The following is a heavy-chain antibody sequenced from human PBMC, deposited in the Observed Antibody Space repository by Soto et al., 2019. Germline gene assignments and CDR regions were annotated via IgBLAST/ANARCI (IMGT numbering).Heavy chain of an antibody. J-gene: IGHJ6*02. CDR2: IIPIFGTA. CDR1: GGTFSSYA. D-gene: IGHD4-17*01. V-gene: IGHV1-69*01. Sequence: QVQLVQSGAEVKTPGSSVKVSCKASGGTFSSYAISWVRQAPGQGLEWMGGIIPIFGTANYAQKFQGRVTITADESTSTAYMELSSLRSEDTAVYYCARRFDYGDYSYYYAMDVWGQGTTVTVSS. CDR3: ARRFDYGDYSYYYAMDV.